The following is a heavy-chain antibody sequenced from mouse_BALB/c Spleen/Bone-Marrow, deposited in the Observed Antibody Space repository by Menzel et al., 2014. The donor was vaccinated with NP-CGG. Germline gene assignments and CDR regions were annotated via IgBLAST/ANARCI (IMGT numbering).Heavy chain of an antibody. V-gene: IGHV1-9*01. CDR1: GYTFSSYW. J-gene: IGHJ2*01. CDR2: ILPGSGST. CDR3: AWYCRYDY. D-gene: IGHD2-14*01. Sequence: QVQLQQSGAELMKPGASVKISCKATGYTFSSYWIEWVKQRPGHGLEWIGEILPGSGSTNYNEKFKGKATFTADTSSNTAYMQLSSLTSENSAVYYCAWYCRYDYWGQGTTLTVSS.